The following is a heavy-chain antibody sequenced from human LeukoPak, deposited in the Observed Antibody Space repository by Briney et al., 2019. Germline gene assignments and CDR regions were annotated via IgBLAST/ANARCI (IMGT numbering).Heavy chain of an antibody. V-gene: IGHV3-30-3*01. CDR3: ARALWSSISLNWFDP. D-gene: IGHD2-2*01. Sequence: GGSLRLSCAASGFTFSSYAMHWVRQAPGKGLEWVAVISYDGSNKYYADSVKGRFTISRDNSKNTLYLQMNSLRAEDTAVYYCARALWSSISLNWFDPWGQGTLVTVSS. CDR2: ISYDGSNK. CDR1: GFTFSSYA. J-gene: IGHJ5*02.